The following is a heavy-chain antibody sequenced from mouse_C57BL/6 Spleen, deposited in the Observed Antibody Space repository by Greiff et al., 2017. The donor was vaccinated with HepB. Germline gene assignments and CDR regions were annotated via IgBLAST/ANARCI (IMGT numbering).Heavy chain of an antibody. CDR1: GYSITSGYD. Sequence: EVQLVESGPGMVKPSQSLSLTCTVTGYSITSGYDWHWIRHFPGNKLEWMGYISYSGSTNYNPSLKSRISITHDTSKNHFFLKLNSVTTEDTATYYCARDRDYGFAYWGQGTLVTVSA. CDR3: ARDRDYGFAY. D-gene: IGHD1-1*01. CDR2: ISYSGST. J-gene: IGHJ3*01. V-gene: IGHV3-1*01.